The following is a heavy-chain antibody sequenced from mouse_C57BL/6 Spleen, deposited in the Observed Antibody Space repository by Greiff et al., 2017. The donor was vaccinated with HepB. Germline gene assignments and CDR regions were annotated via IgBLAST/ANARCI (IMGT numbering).Heavy chain of an antibody. CDR3: AREDFQAMDY. J-gene: IGHJ4*01. Sequence: EVQVVESGPGLVKPSQSLSLTCSVTGYSITSGYYWNWIRQFPGNKLEWMGYISYDGSNNYNPSLKNRISITRDTSKNQFFLKLNSVTTEDTATYYCAREDFQAMDYWGQGTSVTVSS. CDR1: GYSITSGYY. CDR2: ISYDGSN. V-gene: IGHV3-6*01.